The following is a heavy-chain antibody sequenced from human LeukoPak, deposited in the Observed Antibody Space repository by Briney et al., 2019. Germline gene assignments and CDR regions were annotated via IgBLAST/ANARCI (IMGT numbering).Heavy chain of an antibody. J-gene: IGHJ4*02. D-gene: IGHD1-26*01. V-gene: IGHV3-30*18. CDR3: AKEGSERRSDFLDY. Sequence: GRSLRLSCAASGFTFSSYGMNWVRQAPGKGLEWVAVISYDGRKQHYADSVKGRFTISRDNSKNTLYLQMNSLRGEDTALYYCAKEGSERRSDFLDYWGQGSLVTVSS. CDR1: GFTFSSYG. CDR2: ISYDGRKQ.